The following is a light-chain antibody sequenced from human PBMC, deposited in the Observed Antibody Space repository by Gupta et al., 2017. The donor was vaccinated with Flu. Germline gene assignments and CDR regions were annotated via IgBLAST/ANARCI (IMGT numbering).Light chain of an antibody. CDR3: LHDHSFPSI. V-gene: IGKV1-12*02. J-gene: IGKJ2*01. CDR2: ATS. Sequence: DIQMTQFPSSVSASVGDRVTITCRASQGLSGWLAWYQQKPGKAPKLLIYATSRVMPGVPSQHSGYRHGSDLSLTISSRQPEDAANYYCLHDHSFPSILGPGTKLEIK. CDR1: QGLSGW.